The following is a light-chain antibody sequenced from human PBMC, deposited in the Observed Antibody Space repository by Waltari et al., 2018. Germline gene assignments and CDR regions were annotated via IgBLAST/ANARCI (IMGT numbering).Light chain of an antibody. CDR3: QTYDGRISAWV. CDR1: SSNIGANYD. CDR2: GSS. V-gene: IGLV1-40*01. Sequence: QSVLTQPPSVSGAPGQRVTISCSGGSSNIGANYDVQWYQQFPGTPPKLLFYGSSNRPSGVPDRVSGSKSGTSASLDISGLQAEDEADYYCQTYDGRISAWVFGGGTKLTVL. J-gene: IGLJ3*02.